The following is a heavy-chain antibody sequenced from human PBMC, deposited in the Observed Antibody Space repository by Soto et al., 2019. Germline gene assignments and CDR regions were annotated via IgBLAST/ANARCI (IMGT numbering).Heavy chain of an antibody. CDR3: ARDGPDSGYDYESWDAGDFYYYYGMDV. Sequence: SETLSLTCAVSGGSISSSNWWSWVRQPPGKGLEWIGEIYYSGSTNYNPSLKSRVTISVDKSKNQFSLKLSSVTAADTAVYYSARDGPDSGYDYESWDAGDFYYYYGMDVWGQGTTVTVSS. J-gene: IGHJ6*02. CDR1: GGSISSSNW. V-gene: IGHV4-4*02. CDR2: IYYSGST. D-gene: IGHD5-12*01.